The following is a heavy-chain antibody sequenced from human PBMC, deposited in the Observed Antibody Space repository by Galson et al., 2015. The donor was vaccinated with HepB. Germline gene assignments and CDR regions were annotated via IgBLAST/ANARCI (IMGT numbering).Heavy chain of an antibody. CDR2: IYRTSIT. J-gene: IGHJ5*02. V-gene: IGHV4-59*01. CDR1: GGSISSFF. D-gene: IGHD1-7*01. Sequence: LSLTCGVSGGSISSFFWSWIRQPPGKELEYIGYIYRTSITNYNPSLKGRATISVDTSKNHFFLDLTSVTAADTAIYYCVRSHEGSVVDGGTFPNWFDPWGQGTLVTVSS. CDR3: VRSHEGSVVDGGTFPNWFDP.